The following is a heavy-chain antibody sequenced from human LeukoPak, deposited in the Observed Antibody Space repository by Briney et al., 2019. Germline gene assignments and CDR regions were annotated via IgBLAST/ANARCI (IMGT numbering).Heavy chain of an antibody. CDR3: AKGRAGSGYYHDAFDI. CDR1: GFTFSSYA. CDR2: ISGSGGST. Sequence: GGSLRLSCAASGFTFSSYAMSWVRQAPGKGLEWVSAISGSGGSTYYADSVKGRFTISRDNSKNTLYLQMNSLRAEDTAVYYCAKGRAGSGYYHDAFDIRGQGTMVTVSS. D-gene: IGHD3-22*01. J-gene: IGHJ3*02. V-gene: IGHV3-23*01.